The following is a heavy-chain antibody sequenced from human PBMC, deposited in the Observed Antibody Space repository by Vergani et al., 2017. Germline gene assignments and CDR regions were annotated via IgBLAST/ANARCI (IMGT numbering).Heavy chain of an antibody. CDR1: GYSFTNYW. V-gene: IGHV5-51*03. CDR3: ARPRSSSLGYYFDY. D-gene: IGHD6-6*01. Sequence: EVQLVQSGAEVKKPGESLKISCKGSGYSFTNYWIGWVRQMPGKCLELMGIIYPGDSDTRYSPSFQGQVTISADKSINPAYLHWSSLKASYTAMYYCARPRSSSLGYYFDYWGQGTLVTVSS. CDR2: IYPGDSDT. J-gene: IGHJ4*02.